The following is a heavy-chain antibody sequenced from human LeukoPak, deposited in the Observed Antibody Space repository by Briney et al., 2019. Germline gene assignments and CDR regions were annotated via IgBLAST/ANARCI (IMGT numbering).Heavy chain of an antibody. V-gene: IGHV4-59*01. CDR2: IHDSGST. D-gene: IGHD2-2*01. J-gene: IGHJ4*02. Sequence: SETLSLTCAVSGGSMSSFYWSWIRQPPGKGLEWIGYIHDSGSTTYNPSLKSRVTISVDTSKNQFSLKLRSVTAADTAVYYCARGPIVVVPVPMRGGDSDYWGQGTLVTVSS. CDR3: ARGPIVVVPVPMRGGDSDY. CDR1: GGSMSSFY.